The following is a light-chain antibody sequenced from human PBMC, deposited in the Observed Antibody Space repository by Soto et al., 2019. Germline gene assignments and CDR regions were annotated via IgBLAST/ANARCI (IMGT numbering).Light chain of an antibody. Sequence: QSVLTQPASVSGSPGQSITISCTGTSSGVGSYNYVSWYQQHPGKAPKLMIYEVSDRPSGISSRFSGSKSGNTASLTISGLQTEEEPDYYCSSYTSSSTLFGTGTKVTVL. CDR1: SSGVGSYNY. J-gene: IGLJ1*01. CDR2: EVS. CDR3: SSYTSSSTL. V-gene: IGLV2-14*01.